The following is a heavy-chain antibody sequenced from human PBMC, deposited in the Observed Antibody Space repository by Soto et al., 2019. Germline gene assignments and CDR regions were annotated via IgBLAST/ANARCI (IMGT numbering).Heavy chain of an antibody. V-gene: IGHV1-69*13. Sequence: ASVKVSCKASGGTFSSYAISWVRQAPGQGLEWMGGIIPIFGTANYAQKFQGRVTITADESTSTAYMELSSLRSEDTAVYYCARAEYYDFWSGYDPYYYYGMDVWGQGTTVTVSS. CDR1: GGTFSSYA. CDR3: ARAEYYDFWSGYDPYYYYGMDV. J-gene: IGHJ6*02. D-gene: IGHD3-3*01. CDR2: IIPIFGTA.